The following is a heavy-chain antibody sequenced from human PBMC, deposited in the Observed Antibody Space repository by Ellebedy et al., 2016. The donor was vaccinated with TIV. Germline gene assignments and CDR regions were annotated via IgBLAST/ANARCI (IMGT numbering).Heavy chain of an antibody. V-gene: IGHV3-33*01. J-gene: IGHJ4*02. D-gene: IGHD6-13*01. Sequence: GGSLRLXXAASGFTFISYGMHWVRQAPGKGLEWVAVIWYDGSNKYYADSVKGRFTISRDNSKNTLYLQMNSLRAEDTAVYYCAREGRGSSWYSNFDYWGQGTLVTVSS. CDR2: IWYDGSNK. CDR3: AREGRGSSWYSNFDY. CDR1: GFTFISYG.